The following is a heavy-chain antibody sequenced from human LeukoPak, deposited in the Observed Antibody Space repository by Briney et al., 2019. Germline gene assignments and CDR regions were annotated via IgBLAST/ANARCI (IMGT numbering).Heavy chain of an antibody. CDR2: IIPIFGTA. CDR3: ARDPGDSSGYYSSRNYYFDS. Sequence: ASVKVSCKASGGTFSSYVISWVRQAPGQGLGWMGGIIPIFGTANYAKKFQGRVTITTDESTSTAYMELTSLRSEDTAVYYCARDPGDSSGYYSSRNYYFDSWGQGTLVTVSS. CDR1: GGTFSSYV. J-gene: IGHJ4*02. V-gene: IGHV1-69*05. D-gene: IGHD3-22*01.